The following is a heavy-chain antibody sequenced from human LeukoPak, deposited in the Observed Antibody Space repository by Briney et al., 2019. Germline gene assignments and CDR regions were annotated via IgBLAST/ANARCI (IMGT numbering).Heavy chain of an antibody. V-gene: IGHV4-59*01. Sequence: SETLSLTCTVSGGSISSYYWSWIRQPPGKGLEWIGYIYYSGSTNYNPSLKSRVTISVDTSKNQFSLKLSSVTAADTAVYYCARSGYYTGLLLVWGQGTLVTVSS. CDR2: IYYSGST. CDR1: GGSISSYY. CDR3: ARSGYYTGLLLV. J-gene: IGHJ4*02. D-gene: IGHD3-3*01.